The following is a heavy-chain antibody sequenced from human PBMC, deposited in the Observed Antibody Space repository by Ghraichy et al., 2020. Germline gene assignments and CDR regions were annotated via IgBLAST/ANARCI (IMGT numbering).Heavy chain of an antibody. Sequence: SETLSLTCTVSGGSISSYYWSWIRQPPGKGLEWIGYIYYSGSTNYNPSLKSRVTISVDTSKNQFSLKLSSVTAADTAVYYCARAKGWNFDYWGQGTLVTVSS. CDR1: GGSISSYY. CDR2: IYYSGST. D-gene: IGHD6-19*01. J-gene: IGHJ4*02. CDR3: ARAKGWNFDY. V-gene: IGHV4-59*01.